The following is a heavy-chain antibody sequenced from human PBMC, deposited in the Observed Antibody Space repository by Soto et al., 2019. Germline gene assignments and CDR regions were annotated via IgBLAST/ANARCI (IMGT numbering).Heavy chain of an antibody. Sequence: GGSLRLSCAASGFTFSSYAMHWVRQAPGKGLEWVAVISYDGSNKYYADSVKGRFTISRDNSKNTLYLQMNSLRAEDTAVYYWAGGYCISTSCYDGFYSNWFDPWGQGTLVTVSS. J-gene: IGHJ5*02. D-gene: IGHD2-2*01. CDR2: ISYDGSNK. V-gene: IGHV3-30-3*01. CDR1: GFTFSSYA. CDR3: AGGYCISTSCYDGFYSNWFDP.